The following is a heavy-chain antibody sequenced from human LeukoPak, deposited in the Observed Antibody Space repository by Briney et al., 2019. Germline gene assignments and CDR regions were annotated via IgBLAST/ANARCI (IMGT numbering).Heavy chain of an antibody. CDR1: GFPFDSFG. CDR2: ISYAGDNK. V-gene: IGHV3-30*18. J-gene: IGHJ5*02. CDR3: AKALREVVVAASGWFDP. D-gene: IGHD2-15*01. Sequence: GGSLRLSCAASGFPFDSFGMHWVRQAPGKGLEWLSLISYAGDNKYEADSVKGRFTISRDNSKNTLYLQMNSLRAEDTAVYYCAKALREVVVAASGWFDPWGQGTLVTVSS.